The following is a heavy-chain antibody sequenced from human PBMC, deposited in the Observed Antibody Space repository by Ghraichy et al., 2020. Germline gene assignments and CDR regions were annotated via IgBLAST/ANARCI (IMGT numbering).Heavy chain of an antibody. Sequence: SETLSLTCSVSGGSVSSGTYYWTWIRQPPGKALEWIGYIYTTSSTDYNPSLKSRLTVSLDTSKNQFSLKLRSVTAADTAVYFCARDLRGYVHPYNYFDPWGQGTLVTVSS. CDR1: GGSVSSGTYY. CDR2: IYTTSST. CDR3: ARDLRGYVHPYNYFDP. D-gene: IGHD6-25*01. V-gene: IGHV4-61*01. J-gene: IGHJ5*02.